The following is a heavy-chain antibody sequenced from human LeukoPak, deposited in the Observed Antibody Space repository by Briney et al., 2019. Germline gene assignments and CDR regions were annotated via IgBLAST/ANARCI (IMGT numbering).Heavy chain of an antibody. J-gene: IGHJ3*02. D-gene: IGHD3-22*01. Sequence: GGSLRLSCAASGFTFDDYGMSWVRQAPGKGLEWVSGISGSGGSTYYADSVKGRFTISRDNSKNTLYLQMNSLRAEDTAVYYCAKRYDSSGYYDASDAFDIWGQGTMVTVSS. CDR3: AKRYDSSGYYDASDAFDI. CDR1: GFTFDDYG. CDR2: ISGSGGST. V-gene: IGHV3-23*01.